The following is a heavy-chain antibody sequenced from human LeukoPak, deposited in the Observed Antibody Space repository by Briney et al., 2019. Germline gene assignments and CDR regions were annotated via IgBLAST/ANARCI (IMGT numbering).Heavy chain of an antibody. CDR1: GGSFSGYY. Sequence: SETLSLTCAVYGGSFSGYYWSWIRQPPGKGLEWIGEINHSGSTNYNPSLKSRVTISVDTSKNQFSLKLSSVTAADTAVYYCARGVPNYYGSGTHAFDIWGQGTMVTVSS. CDR2: INHSGST. D-gene: IGHD3-10*01. J-gene: IGHJ3*02. CDR3: ARGVPNYYGSGTHAFDI. V-gene: IGHV4-34*01.